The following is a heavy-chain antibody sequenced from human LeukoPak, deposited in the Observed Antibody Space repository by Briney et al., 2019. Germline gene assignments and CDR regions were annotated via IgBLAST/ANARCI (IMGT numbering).Heavy chain of an antibody. J-gene: IGHJ3*02. CDR2: VDQDGSEK. V-gene: IGHV3-7*03. CDR1: GFTFTSYS. Sequence: GGSLRLSCAASGFTFTSYSMNWARQAPGKGLEWVANVDQDGSEKYYVGSVKGRFTISRDNAKNSLYLQMNSLRVEDTAVYYCARGWASSRRKAFDIWGQGTIVTVSS. CDR3: ARGWASSRRKAFDI. D-gene: IGHD3-16*01.